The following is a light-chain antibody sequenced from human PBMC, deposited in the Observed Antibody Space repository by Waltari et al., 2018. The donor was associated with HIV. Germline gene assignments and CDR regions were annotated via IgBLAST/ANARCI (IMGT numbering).Light chain of an antibody. CDR1: QSLGNN. J-gene: IGKJ4*01. V-gene: IGKV3-15*01. CDR2: EAS. CDR3: QQYSDWPLT. Sequence: EVLMMQSPATLSVSLGIRVTLSRRANQSLGNNVAWYQQRPGQAPRLLVYEASTRAPDIPTRFTGSGSGTKFTLTIISLQSEDFGVYFCQQYSDWPLTFGGGTKVEI.